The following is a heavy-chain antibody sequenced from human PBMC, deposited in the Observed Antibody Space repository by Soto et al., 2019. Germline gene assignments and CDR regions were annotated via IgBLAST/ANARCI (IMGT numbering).Heavy chain of an antibody. CDR2: INPSGGST. CDR3: ARVSSYYGSGSPWFDP. V-gene: IGHV1-46*03. D-gene: IGHD3-10*01. J-gene: IGHJ5*02. Sequence: QGLEWMGIINPSGGSTSYAQKFQGRVTMTRDTSTSTVYMELSSLRSEDTAVYYCARVSSYYGSGSPWFDPWGQGTLVTVSS.